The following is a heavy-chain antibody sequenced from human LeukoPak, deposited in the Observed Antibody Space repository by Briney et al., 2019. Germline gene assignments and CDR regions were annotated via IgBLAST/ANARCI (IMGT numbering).Heavy chain of an antibody. V-gene: IGHV4-30-4*07. CDR1: GGSISSGGYS. D-gene: IGHD2-2*01. J-gene: IGHJ4*02. Sequence: SETLSLTCAVSGGSISSGGYSWSWIRQPPGKGLEWIGYIYYSGSTYYNPSLKSRVTISVDTSKNQFSLKLSSVTAADTAVYYCAKDPPIVVVPAARKGGNWGQGTLVTVSS. CDR3: AKDPPIVVVPAARKGGN. CDR2: IYYSGST.